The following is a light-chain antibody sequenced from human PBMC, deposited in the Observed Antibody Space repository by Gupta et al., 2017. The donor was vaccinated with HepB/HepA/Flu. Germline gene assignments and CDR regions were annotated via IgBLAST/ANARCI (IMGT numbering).Light chain of an antibody. Sequence: SSELTQDPAVSVALGQTVRITCQGDSLRSYCASWYQQKPGQAPVLVIYGKNNRPSGIPDRFSGSSSGNTASLTLTGAQAEDEADYYCNSRDSSGNHPVVFGGGTKLTVL. CDR2: GKN. CDR1: SLRSYC. V-gene: IGLV3-19*01. J-gene: IGLJ2*01. CDR3: NSRDSSGNHPVV.